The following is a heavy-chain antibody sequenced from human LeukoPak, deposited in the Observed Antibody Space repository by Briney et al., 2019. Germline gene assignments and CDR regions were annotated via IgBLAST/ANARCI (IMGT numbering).Heavy chain of an antibody. Sequence: PSETLSLTCTVSGYSISSGYYWGWIRQPPGKGLEWIGSIYHSGSTYYNPSLKSRVTISVDTSKNQFSLKLSSVTAADTAVYYCARMYYDFWSGYKWFDPWGQGTLVTVSS. D-gene: IGHD3-3*01. CDR1: GYSISSGYY. CDR3: ARMYYDFWSGYKWFDP. J-gene: IGHJ5*02. CDR2: IYHSGST. V-gene: IGHV4-38-2*02.